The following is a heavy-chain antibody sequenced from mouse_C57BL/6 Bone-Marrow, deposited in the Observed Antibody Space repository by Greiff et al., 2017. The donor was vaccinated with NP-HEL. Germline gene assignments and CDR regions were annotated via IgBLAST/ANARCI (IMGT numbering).Heavy chain of an antibody. D-gene: IGHD3-3*01. CDR1: GFTFSSYA. CDR3: ARLGQWYFDV. V-gene: IGHV5-4*03. CDR2: ISDGGSYT. Sequence: EVKVVESGGGLVKPGGSLKLSCAASGFTFSSYAMSWVRQTPEKRLEWVATISDGGSYTYYPDNVKGRFTISRDNAKNNLYLQMSHLKSEDTAMYYCARLGQWYFDVWGTGTTVTVSS. J-gene: IGHJ1*03.